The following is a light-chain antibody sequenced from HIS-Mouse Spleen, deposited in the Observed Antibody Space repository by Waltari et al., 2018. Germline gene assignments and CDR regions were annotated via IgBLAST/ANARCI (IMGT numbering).Light chain of an antibody. V-gene: IGLV1-40*01. CDR2: GHR. J-gene: IGLJ3*02. CDR3: QSYDSSLSGSWV. CDR1: SSNIGAGYD. Sequence: QSVLTQSPSVSGAPGQRVTISCTGSSSNIGAGYDLHWYQQLPGTAPKLLIYGHRKRPSGVPXRFSGAKSGTSASLAITGLQAEDEADYYCQSYDSSLSGSWVFGGGTKLTV.